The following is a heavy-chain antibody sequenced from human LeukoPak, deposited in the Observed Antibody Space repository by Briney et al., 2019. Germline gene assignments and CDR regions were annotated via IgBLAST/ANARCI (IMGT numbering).Heavy chain of an antibody. Sequence: SVKVSCKASGGTFSSYAISWVRQAPRQGLEWMGGIIPIFGTANYAQKFQGRVTITTDESTSTAYMELSSLRSEDTAVYYCAREGRYCSSTSCYRVDYWGQGTLVTVSS. CDR2: IIPIFGTA. CDR1: GGTFSSYA. V-gene: IGHV1-69*05. CDR3: AREGRYCSSTSCYRVDY. D-gene: IGHD2-2*02. J-gene: IGHJ4*02.